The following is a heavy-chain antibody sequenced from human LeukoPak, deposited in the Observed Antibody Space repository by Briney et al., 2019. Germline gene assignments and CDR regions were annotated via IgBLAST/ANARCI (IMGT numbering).Heavy chain of an antibody. CDR3: ARDLRYYGSGSYYNSHYYYYGMDV. CDR2: ISAYNGNT. J-gene: IGHJ6*02. Sequence: ASVKVSCKASGYTFTSYGISWVRQAPGQGLEWMGWISAYNGNTNYAQKFQGWVTMTRDTSISTAYMELSRLRSDDTAVYYCARDLRYYGSGSYYNSHYYYYGMDVWGQGTTVTVSS. D-gene: IGHD3-10*01. V-gene: IGHV1-18*01. CDR1: GYTFTSYG.